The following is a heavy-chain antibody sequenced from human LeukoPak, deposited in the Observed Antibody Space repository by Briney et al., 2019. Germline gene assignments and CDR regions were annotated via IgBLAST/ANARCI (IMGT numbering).Heavy chain of an antibody. CDR3: ARNLDY. Sequence: GGSLRLSCAASGFTFSSYSMNWVRQAPGKGLEWVSYISSSSSTIYYADSVKGRFTISRDNAKNSLYLQMNSLGDEDTAVYYCARNLDYWGQGTLVTVSS. V-gene: IGHV3-48*02. CDR2: ISSSSSTI. J-gene: IGHJ4*02. CDR1: GFTFSSYS.